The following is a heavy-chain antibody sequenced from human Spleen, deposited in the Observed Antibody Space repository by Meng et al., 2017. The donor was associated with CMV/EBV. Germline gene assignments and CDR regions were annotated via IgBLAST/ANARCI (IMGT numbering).Heavy chain of an antibody. V-gene: IGHV4-30-4*08. D-gene: IGHD2-21*01. CDR2: IYYSGST. J-gene: IGHJ5*02. Sequence: STVDYYCTWIRQPPGKVLEWIGYIYYSGSTYYNPSLKSRVTISVDTSKTQFSLTLSSVTAADTAVYYCARTPAYCGGDCYSGGWFDPWGQGTLVTVSS. CDR1: STVDYY. CDR3: ARTPAYCGGDCYSGGWFDP.